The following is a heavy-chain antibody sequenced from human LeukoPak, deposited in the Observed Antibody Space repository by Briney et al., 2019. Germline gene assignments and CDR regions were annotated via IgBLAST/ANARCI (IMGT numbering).Heavy chain of an antibody. J-gene: IGHJ6*03. D-gene: IGHD5-18*01. CDR1: GFTFSSYG. CDR2: ISGSGGST. CDR3: ARRGYSYGPYYYYYMDV. Sequence: PGGSLRLSCAASGFTFSSYGMSWVRQAPGKGLEWVSAISGSGGSTYYADSVKGRFTISRDNSKNTLYLQMNSLRAEDTAVYYCARRGYSYGPYYYYYMDVWGKGTTVTISS. V-gene: IGHV3-23*01.